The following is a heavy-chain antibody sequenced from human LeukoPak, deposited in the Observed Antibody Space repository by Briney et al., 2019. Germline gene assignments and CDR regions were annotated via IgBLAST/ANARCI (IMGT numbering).Heavy chain of an antibody. CDR1: CYTFTSCG. Sequence: ASLNVSFKASCYTFTSCGISWVRQTPAQGLEWMGWISAYNSNTNYAQKLQGRVTMTTDTSTSTAYMELRSLRSDDTDVYYCARGVDSGYTDYWGQGALVTVSS. CDR2: ISAYNSNT. CDR3: ARGVDSGYTDY. V-gene: IGHV1-18*01. J-gene: IGHJ4*02. D-gene: IGHD3-22*01.